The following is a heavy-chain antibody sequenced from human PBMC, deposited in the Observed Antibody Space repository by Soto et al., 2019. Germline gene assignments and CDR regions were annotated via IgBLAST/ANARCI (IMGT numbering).Heavy chain of an antibody. Sequence: ASVKVSCKASGYTFTSYGISWVRQAPGQGLEWMGWISAYNGNTNYAQKLQGRVTMTTDTSTSTAYMELTSLRSDDTAVYYCARSPRPRWYFDYWGQGTLVTVSS. D-gene: IGHD2-15*01. CDR3: ARSPRPRWYFDY. V-gene: IGHV1-18*01. J-gene: IGHJ4*02. CDR2: ISAYNGNT. CDR1: GYTFTSYG.